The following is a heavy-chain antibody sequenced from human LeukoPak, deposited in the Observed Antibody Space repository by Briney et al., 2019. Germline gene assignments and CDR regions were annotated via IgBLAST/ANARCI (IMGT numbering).Heavy chain of an antibody. CDR3: ARSQRRGYQLLTYPDY. CDR2: ISSSSSYI. V-gene: IGHV3-21*01. J-gene: IGHJ4*02. D-gene: IGHD2-2*01. CDR1: GFTFSSYS. Sequence: PGGSLRLSCAASGFTFSSYSMNWVRQAPGKGLEWVSSISSSSSYIYYADSVKGRFTISRDNAKNSLYLQMNSLRAEDTAVYYCARSQRRGYQLLTYPDYWGQGTLVTVSS.